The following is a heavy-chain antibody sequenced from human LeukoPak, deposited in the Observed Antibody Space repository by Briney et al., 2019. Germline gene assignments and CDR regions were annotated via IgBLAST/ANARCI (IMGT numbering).Heavy chain of an antibody. J-gene: IGHJ4*02. Sequence: GGSLRPSCAASGFTFSSYAMSWVRQAPGKGLEWVSAISGSGGSTYYADSVKGRLTNSRDNSKNTLYLQMNSLRAEDTAVYYCAKIMGGSNGFDYWGQGTLVTVSS. CDR1: GFTFSSYA. CDR2: ISGSGGST. V-gene: IGHV3-23*01. CDR3: AKIMGGSNGFDY. D-gene: IGHD3-16*01.